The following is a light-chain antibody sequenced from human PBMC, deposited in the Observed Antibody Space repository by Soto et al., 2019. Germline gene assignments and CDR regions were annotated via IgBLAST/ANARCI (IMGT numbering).Light chain of an antibody. V-gene: IGLV2-18*02. CDR1: SSDVGSYNR. Sequence: QSALTQPPSVSGSPGQSVAVSCTGTSSDVGSYNRVSWYQQPPGTAPKLIIYEVSNRPSGVPDRFSGSKSGNTASLTISGLQAEDEADDYCSSFTRSTTDVFGTGTKLTVL. CDR2: EVS. J-gene: IGLJ1*01. CDR3: SSFTRSTTDV.